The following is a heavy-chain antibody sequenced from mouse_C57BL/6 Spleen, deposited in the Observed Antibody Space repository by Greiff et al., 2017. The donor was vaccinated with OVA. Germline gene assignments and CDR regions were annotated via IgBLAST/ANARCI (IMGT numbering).Heavy chain of an antibody. J-gene: IGHJ4*01. V-gene: IGHV1-59*01. CDR3: ARYYGSSDYAMDY. D-gene: IGHD1-1*01. CDR2: IDPSDSYT. Sequence: VQLQQPGAELVRPGTSVKLSCKASGYTFTSYWMHWVKQRPGQGLEWIGVIDPSDSYTNYNPKFKGKATLTVDTSSSTAYMQLSSLTSEDSAVYYCARYYGSSDYAMDYWGQGTSVTVSS. CDR1: GYTFTSYW.